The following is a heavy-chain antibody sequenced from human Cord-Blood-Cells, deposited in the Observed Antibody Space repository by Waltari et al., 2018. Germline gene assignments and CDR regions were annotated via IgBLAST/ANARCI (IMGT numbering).Heavy chain of an antibody. Sequence: QVQLVESGGGVVQPGRSLRLSWAASGFTFSSSGMHWVRQAPGKGLEWVAVIWYDGSNKYYADSVKGRFTISRDNSKNTLYLQMNSLRAEDTAVYYCAREYQLLLDYWGQGTLVTVSS. CDR2: IWYDGSNK. J-gene: IGHJ4*02. CDR1: GFTFSSSG. D-gene: IGHD2-2*01. CDR3: AREYQLLLDY. V-gene: IGHV3-33*01.